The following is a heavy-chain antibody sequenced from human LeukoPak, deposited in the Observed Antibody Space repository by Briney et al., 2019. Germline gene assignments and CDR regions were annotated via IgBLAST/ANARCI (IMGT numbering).Heavy chain of an antibody. CDR1: GYTFTSYG. V-gene: IGHV1-18*01. CDR2: ISAYNGNT. CDR3: ARVAGDSSGYYWFDY. D-gene: IGHD3-22*01. J-gene: IGHJ4*02. Sequence: ASVTVSCKASGYTFTSYGISWVRQAPGQGLEWMGWISAYNGNTNYAQKLQGRVTMTTDTSTSTAYMELRSLRSDDTAVYYCARVAGDSSGYYWFDYWGQGTLVTVSS.